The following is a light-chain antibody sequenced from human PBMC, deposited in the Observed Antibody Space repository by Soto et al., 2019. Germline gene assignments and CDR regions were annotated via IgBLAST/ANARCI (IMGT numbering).Light chain of an antibody. V-gene: IGKV1-5*03. Sequence: DIQMTQSPSTLSASIGDRVTITCRASQSISNWLAWYQQKPGKAPKLLIYEASNLQRGVPSRFSGSGSGTEFTLTISSLQPDDFATFYCQQYNNYSRTFGQGTKVEIK. CDR1: QSISNW. CDR2: EAS. J-gene: IGKJ1*01. CDR3: QQYNNYSRT.